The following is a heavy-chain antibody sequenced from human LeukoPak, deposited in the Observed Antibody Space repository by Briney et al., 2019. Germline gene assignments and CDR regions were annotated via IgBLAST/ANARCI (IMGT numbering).Heavy chain of an antibody. CDR1: GNSFTFYW. CDR3: VRLSRITMIRGVPSGAFDI. CDR2: IYPGDSDT. Sequence: GESLKISCQGSGNSFTFYWIGWVRQLPGKGLEWMGTIYPGDSDTRYSPSFQGQVTISVDKSISTAYLQWSSLKASDTAMYYCVRLSRITMIRGVPSGAFDIWGQGTMVTVSS. J-gene: IGHJ3*02. V-gene: IGHV5-51*01. D-gene: IGHD3-10*01.